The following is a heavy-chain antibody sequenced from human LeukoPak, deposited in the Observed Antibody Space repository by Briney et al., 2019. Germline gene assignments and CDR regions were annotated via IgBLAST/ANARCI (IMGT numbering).Heavy chain of an antibody. CDR3: ARYSSSSGSYYYYYYMVV. Sequence: PSETLSLTCTVSGGSISSYYWSWIRQPPGKGLEWIGYIYYSGSTNYNPSLKSRVTISVDTSKNQFSLKLSSVTAADTAVYYCARYSSSSGSYYYYYYMVVWGKGTTVTVSS. J-gene: IGHJ6*03. D-gene: IGHD6-6*01. CDR2: IYYSGST. CDR1: GGSISSYY. V-gene: IGHV4-59*01.